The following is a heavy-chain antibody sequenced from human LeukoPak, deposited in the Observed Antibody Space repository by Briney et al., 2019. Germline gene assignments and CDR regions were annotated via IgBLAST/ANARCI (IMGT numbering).Heavy chain of an antibody. D-gene: IGHD4-17*01. V-gene: IGHV3-48*01. CDR1: GFTFSSYS. Sequence: GGSLRLSCAASGFTFSSYSMSWVRQAPGKGLEWISYISSSSSTMYYADSVKGRFTISRDNAKNSLYLQMNSLRAEDTALYYCAKVPAHGDYVGGPNWYFDLWGRGTLVTVSS. CDR3: AKVPAHGDYVGGPNWYFDL. J-gene: IGHJ2*01. CDR2: ISSSSSTM.